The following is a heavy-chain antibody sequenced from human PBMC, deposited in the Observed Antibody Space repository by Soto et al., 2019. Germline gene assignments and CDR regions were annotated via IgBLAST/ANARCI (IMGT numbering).Heavy chain of an antibody. V-gene: IGHV1-2*04. J-gene: IGHJ6*03. CDR1: GYAFSQFY. Sequence: QVQLVQSGAEVKKSGASVKVSCKASGYAFSQFYIHWMRQAPGQGLEWMGWINPNSGRTKFAQNFQGWGTMTRDTSIKTVYMELSGLRSDATAVYYCARESGGTTATLDYYYFYMDVWGKGTTVTVSS. D-gene: IGHD4-17*01. CDR3: ARESGGTTATLDYYYFYMDV. CDR2: INPNSGRT.